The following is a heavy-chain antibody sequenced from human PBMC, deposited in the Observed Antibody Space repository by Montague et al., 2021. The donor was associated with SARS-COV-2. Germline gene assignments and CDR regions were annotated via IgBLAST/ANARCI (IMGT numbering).Heavy chain of an antibody. V-gene: IGHV4-39*01. D-gene: IGHD3-22*01. J-gene: IGHJ3*02. CDR3: ASFPTSYYYDCNAAPATHDAFDI. CDR2: IYYSGST. CDR1: GGSISSSSYY. Sequence: SETLSLTCTVSGGSISSSSYYWGWIRQPPGKGLEWIGSIYYSGSTYYNPSLKSRVTISVDTSKNQFSLKLSSVTAADTAVYYCASFPTSYYYDCNAAPATHDAFDIWGQGTMVTVSS.